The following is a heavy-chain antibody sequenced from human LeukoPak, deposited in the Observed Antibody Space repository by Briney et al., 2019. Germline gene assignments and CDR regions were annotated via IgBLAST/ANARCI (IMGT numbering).Heavy chain of an antibody. CDR2: INPNSGGT. Sequence: ASVKVSCKASGYTFTGNYMHWVRQAPGQGLEWMGWINPNSGGTNYAQKFQGRVTMTRDTSISTAYMELSRLRSDDTAVYYCARAIPSSSSKSLDYWGQGTLVTVSS. V-gene: IGHV1-2*02. CDR1: GYTFTGNY. D-gene: IGHD6-6*01. J-gene: IGHJ4*02. CDR3: ARAIPSSSSKSLDY.